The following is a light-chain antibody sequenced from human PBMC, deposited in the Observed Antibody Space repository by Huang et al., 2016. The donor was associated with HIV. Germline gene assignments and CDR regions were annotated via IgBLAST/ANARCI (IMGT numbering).Light chain of an antibody. CDR3: QQSYFTPLT. J-gene: IGKJ4*01. Sequence: DIQMTQSPSPLSASVGDRVTITCRASQTITTYLSWYQQKPGKAPKLLIYGASSLHSGVPSRFSGSGSGTDFNLTISSLQPEDFATYYCQQSYFTPLTFGGGTRLEIK. CDR2: GAS. V-gene: IGKV1-39*01. CDR1: QTITTY.